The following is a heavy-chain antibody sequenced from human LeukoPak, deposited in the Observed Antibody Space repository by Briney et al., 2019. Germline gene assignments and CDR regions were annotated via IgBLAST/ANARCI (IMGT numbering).Heavy chain of an antibody. CDR2: IRSSDNTI. Sequence: GGSLRLSCAASGFTFSSYEMNWVRQAPGKGLEWVSYIRSSDNTIYYADSVKGRFTISRDNAKNSLSPQMNSLRGEDTAVYYCARVPGSSGWNYYFDYWGQGTLVTVSS. CDR1: GFTFSSYE. CDR3: ARVPGSSGWNYYFDY. J-gene: IGHJ4*02. D-gene: IGHD6-19*01. V-gene: IGHV3-48*03.